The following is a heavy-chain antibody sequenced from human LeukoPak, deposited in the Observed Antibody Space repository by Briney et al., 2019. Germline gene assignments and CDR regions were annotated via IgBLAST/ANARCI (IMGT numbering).Heavy chain of an antibody. CDR1: GNFISRGYY. V-gene: IGHV4-38-2*01. J-gene: IGHJ4*02. D-gene: IGHD6-19*01. CDR3: ARNSSGWSPLGEIQSAPHCFDY. CDR2: IYNSGST. Sequence: SETLSLTCGVSGNFISRGYYWAWIRQPPGKGLEWIGSIYNSGSTYYNPSLKSRVTMSVEMSKNQFSLKLSSVTAADTAVYYCARNSSGWSPLGEIQSAPHCFDYWSQGTLVTVSS.